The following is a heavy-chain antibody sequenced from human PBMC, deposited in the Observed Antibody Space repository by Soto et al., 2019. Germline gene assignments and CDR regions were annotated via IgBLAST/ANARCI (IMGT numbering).Heavy chain of an antibody. CDR3: ARHLAAGYV. CDR2: INPTGGST. CDR1: GYTFINYY. V-gene: IGHV1-46*01. Sequence: QVQLVQSGAEVKKPGASVKVSCKASGYTFINYYIHWVRQAPGHGLEWMAIINPTGGSTNYAQKFQGRLTLTMDTSTTQVYMELSSLTSEDTAIYSCARHLAAGYVWGQGTLVTVSS. J-gene: IGHJ4*02. D-gene: IGHD3-9*01.